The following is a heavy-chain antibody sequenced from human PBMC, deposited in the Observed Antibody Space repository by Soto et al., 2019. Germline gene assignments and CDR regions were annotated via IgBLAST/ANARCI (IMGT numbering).Heavy chain of an antibody. J-gene: IGHJ6*02. D-gene: IGHD6-19*01. V-gene: IGHV4-39*01. CDR1: GGSISSSSYY. Sequence: SETLSLTCTVSGGSISSSSYYWGWIRQPPGKGLEWIGSIYYSGSTYYNPSLKSRVTISVDTSKNQFSLKLSSVTAADTAVYYCARIEAVAGTDYYYGMDVWGQGTTVTVSS. CDR2: IYYSGST. CDR3: ARIEAVAGTDYYYGMDV.